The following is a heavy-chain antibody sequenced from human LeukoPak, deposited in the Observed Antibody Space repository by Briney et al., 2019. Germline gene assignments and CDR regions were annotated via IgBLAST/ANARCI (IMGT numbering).Heavy chain of an antibody. J-gene: IGHJ4*02. CDR2: IIPIFGTA. CDR1: GGTFSSYA. CDR3: ARDLNDYVWGSGFDY. D-gene: IGHD3-16*01. Sequence: SVKVSCKASGGTFSSYAISWVRQAPGQGLEWMGGIIPIFGTANYAQKFQGRVTITADKSTSTAYMELSSLRSEDTAVYYCARDLNDYVWGSGFDYWGQGTLVTVSS. V-gene: IGHV1-69*06.